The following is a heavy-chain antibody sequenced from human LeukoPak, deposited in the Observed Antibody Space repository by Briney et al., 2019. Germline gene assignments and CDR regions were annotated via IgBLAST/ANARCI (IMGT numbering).Heavy chain of an antibody. CDR3: ARGEVVVVAAKGALSWFDP. V-gene: IGHV4-61*05. J-gene: IGHJ5*02. CDR1: GGSISSSSYY. Sequence: SETLSLTCTVSGGSISSSSYYWGWIRQPPGKGLEWIGYIYYSGSTNYNPSLKSRVTISVDTSKNQFSLKLTSVTAADTAVYYCARGEVVVVAAKGALSWFDPWGQGTLVTVSS. CDR2: IYYSGST. D-gene: IGHD2-15*01.